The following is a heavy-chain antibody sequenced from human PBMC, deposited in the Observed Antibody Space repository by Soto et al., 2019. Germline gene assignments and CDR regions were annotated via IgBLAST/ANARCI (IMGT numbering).Heavy chain of an antibody. Sequence: PSATLYLTRNVSSGSISSGVYYCSFLRHHPGKGLEWIGYIYYSGSTYYNPSLKSRVTISVDTSKNQFSLKLSSVTAADTAVYYCARGSIDYYGSGDLDYWGQGTLVTVSP. CDR3: ARGSIDYYGSGDLDY. V-gene: IGHV4-31*03. CDR2: IYYSGST. CDR1: SGSISSGVYY. J-gene: IGHJ4*02. D-gene: IGHD3-10*01.